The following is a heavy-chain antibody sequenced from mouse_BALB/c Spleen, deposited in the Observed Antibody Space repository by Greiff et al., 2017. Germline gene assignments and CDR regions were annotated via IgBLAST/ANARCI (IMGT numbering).Heavy chain of an antibody. J-gene: IGHJ2*01. V-gene: IGHV3-2*02. CDR1: GYSITSDYA. CDR3: ARYYDGYYSYYFDY. Sequence: VQLQQSGPGLVKPSQSLSLTCTVTGYSITSDYAWNWIRQFPGNKLEWMGYISYSGSTSYNPSLKSRISITRDTSKNQFFLQLNSVTTEDTATYYCARYYDGYYSYYFDYWGQGTTRTVSS. D-gene: IGHD2-3*01. CDR2: ISYSGST.